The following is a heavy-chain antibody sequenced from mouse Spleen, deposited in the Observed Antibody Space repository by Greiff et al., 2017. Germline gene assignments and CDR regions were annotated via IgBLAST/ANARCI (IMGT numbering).Heavy chain of an antibody. D-gene: IGHD2-5*01. J-gene: IGHJ1*03. CDR2: IDPSYSYT. V-gene: IGHV1-69*01. CDR3: ARYYSNYEGDDV. Sequence: QVQLQQSGAELVMPGASVKLSCKASGYTFTSYWMHWVKQRPGQGLEWIGEIDPSYSYTNYNQKFKGKATLTVDKSSSTAYMQLSSLTSEDSAVYYCARYYSNYEGDDVWGTGTTVTVSS. CDR1: GYTFTSYW.